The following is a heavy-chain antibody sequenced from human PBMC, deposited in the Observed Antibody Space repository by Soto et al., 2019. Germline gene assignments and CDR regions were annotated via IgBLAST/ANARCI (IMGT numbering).Heavy chain of an antibody. CDR2: ITWNSGAV. CDR3: TKAAVERATSHAFDF. Sequence: PGGSLRLSCAASGFTFDDYALHWVRQAPGKGLEWVSGITWNSGAVGYADSVKGRFTISRDNAKNSLYLQMNSLRSEDTALYYCTKAAVERATSHAFDFWGKGTRVTVSS. CDR1: GFTFDDYA. V-gene: IGHV3-9*01. D-gene: IGHD5-12*01. J-gene: IGHJ4*02.